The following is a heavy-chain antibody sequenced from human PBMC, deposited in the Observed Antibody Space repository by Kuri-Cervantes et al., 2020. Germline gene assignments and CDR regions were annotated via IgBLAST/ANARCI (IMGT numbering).Heavy chain of an antibody. CDR2: IYSGGST. J-gene: IGHJ5*02. Sequence: GESLKISCAASRFTVSSNYMSWVRQAPGKGLEWVSVIYSGGSTYYADSVKGRFTISRDNSKNTLYLQMNSLRAEDTAVYYCARDPPLKVGATGWFDPWGQGTLVTVSS. D-gene: IGHD1-26*01. V-gene: IGHV3-66*01. CDR3: ARDPPLKVGATGWFDP. CDR1: RFTVSSNY.